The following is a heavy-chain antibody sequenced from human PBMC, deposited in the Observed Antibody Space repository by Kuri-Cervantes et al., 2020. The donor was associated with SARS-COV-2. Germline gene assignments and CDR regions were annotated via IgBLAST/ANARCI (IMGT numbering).Heavy chain of an antibody. CDR1: GYTFTSYA. J-gene: IGHJ3*01. V-gene: IGHV1-3*01. Sequence: ASVKVSCKASGYTFTSYAMHWVRQAPGQRLEWMGWINAGNGNTKYSQKFQGRVTITRDTSASTAYMELSSLRSKDTAVYYCARTPRLGLELHLWGQGTMVTVSS. CDR3: ARTPRLGLELHL. D-gene: IGHD1-7*01. CDR2: INAGNGNT.